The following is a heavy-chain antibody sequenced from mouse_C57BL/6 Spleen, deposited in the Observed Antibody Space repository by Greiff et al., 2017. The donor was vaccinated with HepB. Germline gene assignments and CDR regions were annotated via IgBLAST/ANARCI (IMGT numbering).Heavy chain of an antibody. D-gene: IGHD2-2*01. CDR3: VRHQIYYGYDGYAMDY. CDR2: IRSKSNNYAT. V-gene: IGHV10-1*01. J-gene: IGHJ4*01. Sequence: DVQLVESGGGLVQPKGSLKLSCAASGFSFNTYAMNWVRQAPGKGLEWVARIRSKSNNYATYYADSVKDRFTISRDESESMLYLQMNNLKTEDTAMYYCVRHQIYYGYDGYAMDYWGQGTSVTVSS. CDR1: GFSFNTYA.